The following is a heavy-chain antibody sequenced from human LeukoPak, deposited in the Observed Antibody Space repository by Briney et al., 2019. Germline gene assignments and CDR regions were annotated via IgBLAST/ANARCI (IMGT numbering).Heavy chain of an antibody. D-gene: IGHD6-19*01. CDR3: AREYSSGWSGTGY. Sequence: PSETLSLTCTVSGGSISSYYWSWIRQPPGKGLEWIGYVYYSGSTNYNPSLESRVTISVNTSKNQFSLKLSSVTAADTAVYYCAREYSSGWSGTGYWGQGTLVTVSS. J-gene: IGHJ4*02. V-gene: IGHV4-59*01. CDR1: GGSISSYY. CDR2: VYYSGST.